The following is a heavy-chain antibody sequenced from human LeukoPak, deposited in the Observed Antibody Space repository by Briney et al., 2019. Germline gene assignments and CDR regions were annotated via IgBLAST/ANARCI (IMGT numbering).Heavy chain of an antibody. D-gene: IGHD3-22*01. Sequence: GGSLRLSCAASGFTFSSYAMSWVRQAPGKGLEWVSAISGSGGSTYYADSVKGRFTISRDNSKNTLYLQMNSLRAEDTAVYYCAKVWGFGITMRPSDAFDIWGQGTMVTVSS. CDR1: GFTFSSYA. V-gene: IGHV3-23*01. J-gene: IGHJ3*02. CDR2: ISGSGGST. CDR3: AKVWGFGITMRPSDAFDI.